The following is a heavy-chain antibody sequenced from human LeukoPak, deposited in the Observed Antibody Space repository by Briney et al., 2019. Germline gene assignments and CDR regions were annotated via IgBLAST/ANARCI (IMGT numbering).Heavy chain of an antibody. J-gene: IGHJ4*02. Sequence: GGSLRLSCAASGFTVSSNYMSWVRQAPGKGLEWVSVIYSGGSTYYADSVKGRFTISRDNSKNTLYLQMNSLRAEDTAVYYCARDRSYDFWSGYSTPDYWGQGTLVTVSS. D-gene: IGHD3-3*01. CDR3: ARDRSYDFWSGYSTPDY. CDR1: GFTVSSNY. CDR2: IYSGGST. V-gene: IGHV3-66*01.